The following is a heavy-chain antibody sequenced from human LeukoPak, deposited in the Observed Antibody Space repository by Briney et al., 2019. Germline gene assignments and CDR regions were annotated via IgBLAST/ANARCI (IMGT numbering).Heavy chain of an antibody. J-gene: IGHJ6*02. CDR2: ISAYNGNT. V-gene: IGHV1-18*01. CDR1: GYTFTSYG. CDR3: ARDKDSSSWPTYYYYYYGMDV. D-gene: IGHD6-13*01. Sequence: ASVKVSCKASGYTFTSYGISWVRQATGQGLEWMGWISAYNGNTNYAQKLQGRVTMTTDTSTSTAYMELRSLRSDDTAVYYCARDKDSSSWPTYYYYYYGMDVWGQGTTVTVSS.